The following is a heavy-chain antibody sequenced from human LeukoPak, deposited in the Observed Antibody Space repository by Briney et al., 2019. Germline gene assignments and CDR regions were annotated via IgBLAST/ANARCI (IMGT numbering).Heavy chain of an antibody. D-gene: IGHD3-10*02. CDR3: VELGITMIGGV. V-gene: IGHV3-48*04. Sequence: GGSLRLSCAASGFTFSSYSMNWVRQAPGKGLEWVSYISSSGSTIYYADSVKGRFTISRDNAKNSLYLQMNSLRAEDTAVYYCVELGITMIGGVWGKGTTVTISS. CDR2: ISSSGSTI. J-gene: IGHJ6*04. CDR1: GFTFSSYS.